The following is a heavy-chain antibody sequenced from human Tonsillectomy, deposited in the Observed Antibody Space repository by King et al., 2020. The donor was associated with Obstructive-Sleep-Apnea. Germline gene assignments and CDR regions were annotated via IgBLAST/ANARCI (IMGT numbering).Heavy chain of an antibody. CDR2: INNRGTT. J-gene: IGHJ5*01. CDR3: AKEGGGSGVYWVDS. CDR1: GFTFDSYA. D-gene: IGHD3-10*01. V-gene: IGHV3-23*04. Sequence: VQLVQSGGGLVQPGGSLRLSCAASGFTFDSYAMSCVRQGPGKGLECVSAINNRGTTFYADSVKGRFTISRDNSKYTVDLQVNIMRAEDTAFYYCAKEGGGSGVYWVDSWGQGTLVTVSS.